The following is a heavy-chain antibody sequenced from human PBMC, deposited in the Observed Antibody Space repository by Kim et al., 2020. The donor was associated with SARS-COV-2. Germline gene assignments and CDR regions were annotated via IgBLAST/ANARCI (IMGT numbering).Heavy chain of an antibody. Sequence: SETLSLTCTVSGGSISSSSYYWSWIRQPPGKGLEWIGSIYYSGSTYYNPSLKSRVTISVDTSKNQFSLKLSSVTAADTAVYYCARGQLLLNPNWFDPWGQGTLVTVSS. D-gene: IGHD2-15*01. V-gene: IGHV4-39*01. CDR2: IYYSGST. J-gene: IGHJ5*02. CDR3: ARGQLLLNPNWFDP. CDR1: GGSISSSSYY.